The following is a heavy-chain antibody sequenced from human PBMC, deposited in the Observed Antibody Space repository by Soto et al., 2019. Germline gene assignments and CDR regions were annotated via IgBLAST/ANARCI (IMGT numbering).Heavy chain of an antibody. CDR1: GFIFSSYG. V-gene: IGHV3-30*18. Sequence: QVQLEESGGGVVQPGRSLRLYCAASGFIFSSYGMHWVRQAPGKGLEWVAVISYEGSHTYYADSVKGRFTITRDNSKNTLYLQMNSLRPEDTAVYYCAKEVHCGGGSCSWSEGFDYWGQGTLLTVSS. J-gene: IGHJ4*02. D-gene: IGHD2-15*01. CDR2: ISYEGSHT. CDR3: AKEVHCGGGSCSWSEGFDY.